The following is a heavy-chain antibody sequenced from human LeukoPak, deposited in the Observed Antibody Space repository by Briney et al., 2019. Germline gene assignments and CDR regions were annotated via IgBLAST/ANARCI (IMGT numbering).Heavy chain of an antibody. Sequence: SETLSLTCTVSGGSISSGGYYWSWIRQHPGKGLEWIGYIYYSGSTYYNPSLKSRVTISVDTSKNQFSLKLSSVTAADTAVYYCARDTRELRTFDYWGQGTLVTVSS. CDR2: IYYSGST. J-gene: IGHJ4*02. CDR3: ARDTRELRTFDY. CDR1: GGSISSGGYY. V-gene: IGHV4-31*03. D-gene: IGHD1-7*01.